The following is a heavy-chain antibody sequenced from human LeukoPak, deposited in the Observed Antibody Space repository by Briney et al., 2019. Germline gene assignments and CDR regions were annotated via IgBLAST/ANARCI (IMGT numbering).Heavy chain of an antibody. Sequence: GGSLRLSCAASGFAFSSYSMNWVRQAPGKGLEWVSSISSSSSYIYYADSVKGRFTISRDNAKHSLYLQMNSLRAEDTAVYYCARGIVVVLRDAFDIWGQGTMVTVSS. D-gene: IGHD3-22*01. CDR3: ARGIVVVLRDAFDI. CDR2: ISSSSSYI. V-gene: IGHV3-21*01. CDR1: GFAFSSYS. J-gene: IGHJ3*02.